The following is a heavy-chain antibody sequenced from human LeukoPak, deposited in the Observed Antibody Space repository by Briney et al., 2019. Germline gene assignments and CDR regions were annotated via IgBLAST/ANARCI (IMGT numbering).Heavy chain of an antibody. CDR2: ISGSGGST. CDR3: AKVTLVFYGAINY. Sequence: GGSLRLSCAASGFTFSSYAMSWVRQAPGKGLEWVSAISGSGGSTYYADSVKGRFTISRDNSKNTLYLQMNSLRAEDTAVYHCAKVTLVFYGAINYWGQGTLVTVSS. D-gene: IGHD4-17*01. CDR1: GFTFSSYA. V-gene: IGHV3-23*01. J-gene: IGHJ4*02.